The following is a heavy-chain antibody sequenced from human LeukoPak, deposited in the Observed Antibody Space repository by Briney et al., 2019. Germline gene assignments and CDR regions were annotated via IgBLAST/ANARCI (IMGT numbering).Heavy chain of an antibody. CDR1: GGSIGSYY. D-gene: IGHD5-18*01. CDR2: IYYSVST. V-gene: IGHV4-59*08. Sequence: KPSETLSLTCTVSGGSIGSYYWSWLRQPPGKRLEWVGHIYYSVSTTYNPSLNSRFPISLDTSKTHFSLKLSSVTAADTALYYCARSQSGYNYGYHFDSWGQGTLVTVSS. J-gene: IGHJ4*02. CDR3: ARSQSGYNYGYHFDS.